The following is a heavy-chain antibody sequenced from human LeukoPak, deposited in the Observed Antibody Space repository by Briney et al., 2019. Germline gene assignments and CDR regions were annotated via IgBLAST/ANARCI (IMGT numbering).Heavy chain of an antibody. CDR1: GFMFSGYA. D-gene: IGHD2-15*01. Sequence: TGGSLRLSCAASGFMFSGYAMHWVRQAPGKGLEWVAVISYDGSNKYYADSVKGRFTISRDNAKNSLYLDMSSLRADDTAVYYCARAENSGSGGLDPWGQGTLVTVSS. CDR2: ISYDGSNK. J-gene: IGHJ5*02. CDR3: ARAENSGSGGLDP. V-gene: IGHV3-30*04.